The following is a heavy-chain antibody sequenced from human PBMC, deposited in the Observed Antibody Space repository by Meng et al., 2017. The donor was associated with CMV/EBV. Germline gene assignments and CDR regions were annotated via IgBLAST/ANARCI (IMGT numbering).Heavy chain of an antibody. CDR1: GFTFSSYE. CDR3: ARGSGAKDIVVVPAAILGGYYYYGMDV. V-gene: IGHV3-48*03. CDR2: ISSSGSTI. J-gene: IGHJ6*02. D-gene: IGHD2-2*02. Sequence: GESLKISCAASGFTFSSYEMNWVRQAPGKGLEWVSYISSSGSTIYYADSVKGRFTISRDNAKNSLYLQMNSLRAEDTAVYYCARGSGAKDIVVVPAAILGGYYYYGMDVWGQGTTVTVSS.